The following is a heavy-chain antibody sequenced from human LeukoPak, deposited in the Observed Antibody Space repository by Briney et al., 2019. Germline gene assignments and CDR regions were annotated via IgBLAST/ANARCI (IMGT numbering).Heavy chain of an antibody. CDR1: GGTFSSYA. V-gene: IGHV1-69*04. J-gene: IGHJ4*02. CDR3: ARGQIHYYDSSGYYGGHYFDY. D-gene: IGHD3-22*01. Sequence: SVKVSCKASGGTFSSYAISWVRQAPGQGLEWMGRIIPILGIANYAQKIQGRVTITADKSTSTAYMELSSLRSEDTAVYYCARGQIHYYDSSGYYGGHYFDYWGQGTLVTVSS. CDR2: IIPILGIA.